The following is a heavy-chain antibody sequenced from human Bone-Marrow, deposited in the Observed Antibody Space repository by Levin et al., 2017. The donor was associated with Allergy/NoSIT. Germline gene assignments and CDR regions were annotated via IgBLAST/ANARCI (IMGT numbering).Heavy chain of an antibody. V-gene: IGHV2-5*02. Sequence: ASGPTLVKPTQTLTLTCTFSGFSLSTTGVGVAWIRQPPGKALEFVVLIYWDDDKRFNRSLESRLRIAKDTSKNQVVLTLTNVDPVDTATYYCAHVSSTWYGRAFDYWGQGILVTVSS. D-gene: IGHD6-13*01. CDR3: AHVSSTWYGRAFDY. CDR2: IYWDDDK. J-gene: IGHJ4*02. CDR1: GFSLSTTGVG.